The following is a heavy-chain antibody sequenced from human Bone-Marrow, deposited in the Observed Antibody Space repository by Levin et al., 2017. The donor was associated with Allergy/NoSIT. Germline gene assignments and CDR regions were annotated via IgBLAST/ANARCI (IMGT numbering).Heavy chain of an antibody. CDR3: ARSVGGHDSSGNYFNS. CDR1: GGTLSTYT. Sequence: SVKVSCKASGGTLSTYTISWVRQAPGQGLEWMGRIIPVLGRANYAQKFHGRVTITADTSTKTAYMELSSLRSEDTAVYYCARSVGGHDSSGNYFNSWGQGTLVTVSS. D-gene: IGHD3-22*01. V-gene: IGHV1-69*02. J-gene: IGHJ4*02. CDR2: IIPVLGRA.